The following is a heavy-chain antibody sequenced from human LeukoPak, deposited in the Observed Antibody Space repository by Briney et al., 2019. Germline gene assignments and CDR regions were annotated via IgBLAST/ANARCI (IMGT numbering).Heavy chain of an antibody. D-gene: IGHD3-22*01. Sequence: SETLSLTCTVSGGSISSSSYYWGWIRQPPGKGLEWIGSIYYSGSTYYNPSLKSRVTISVDTSKNQFSLKLSAVTAADTAVYYCARDRYYYDSSGYYYFDYWGQGTLVTVSS. CDR3: ARDRYYYDSSGYYYFDY. CDR1: GGSISSSSYY. V-gene: IGHV4-39*07. J-gene: IGHJ4*02. CDR2: IYYSGST.